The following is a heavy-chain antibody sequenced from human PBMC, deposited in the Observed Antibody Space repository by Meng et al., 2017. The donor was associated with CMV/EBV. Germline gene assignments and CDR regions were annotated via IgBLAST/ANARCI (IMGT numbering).Heavy chain of an antibody. CDR2: IGTASDT. D-gene: IGHD6-19*01. V-gene: IGHV3-13*03. Sequence: GGSLRLSCAACGFTFSSYDMHWVRQATGKGLEWVSAIGTASDTYYPGSVKGQFTITRENAKNSLYLQMNSLRAGDTAVYYCARDVDYSSGWYGTYFDYWGQGTLVTVSS. CDR3: ARDVDYSSGWYGTYFDY. J-gene: IGHJ4*02. CDR1: GFTFSSYD.